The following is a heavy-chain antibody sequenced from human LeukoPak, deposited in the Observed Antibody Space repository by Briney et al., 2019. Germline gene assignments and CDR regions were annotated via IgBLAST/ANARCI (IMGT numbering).Heavy chain of an antibody. Sequence: SETLSLTCTVSGGSISSSSYYWGWIRQPPGKGLEWIGSIYYSGSTYYNPSLKSRVTISVDTSKNQFSLKLSSVTAADTAVYYCARHSSGRFFWSGYCDYWGQGTLVTVSS. D-gene: IGHD3-3*01. CDR1: GGSISSSSYY. V-gene: IGHV4-39*01. J-gene: IGHJ4*02. CDR2: IYYSGST. CDR3: ARHSSGRFFWSGYCDY.